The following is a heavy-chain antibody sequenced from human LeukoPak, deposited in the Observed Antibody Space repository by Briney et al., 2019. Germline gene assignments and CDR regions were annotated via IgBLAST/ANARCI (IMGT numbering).Heavy chain of an antibody. CDR1: GYSLTSYW. CDR3: ARQSHYCSGGTCYSYYFDY. CDR2: IYPGDSDT. J-gene: IGHJ4*02. V-gene: IGHV5-51*01. D-gene: IGHD2-15*01. Sequence: GESLKISCKGSGYSLTSYWIAWVRQMPGKGLECMGIIYPGDSDTKYSPSFQGQVTLSADKSISTAYLQWSSLKASDTAMYYCARQSHYCSGGTCYSYYFDYWGQGTLVTVSS.